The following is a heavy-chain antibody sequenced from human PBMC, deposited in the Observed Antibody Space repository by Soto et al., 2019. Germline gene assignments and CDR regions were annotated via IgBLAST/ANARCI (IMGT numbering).Heavy chain of an antibody. Sequence: PGGSLRLSCAASGFTFSDHYMDWVRQAPGKRLEWVGRTRNKANSYTTDYAASVKGRFTISRDDSKNSLYLQMNSLKTEDMAVYYCARGVLVGGTFGGFDYWGQGTLVTVSS. D-gene: IGHD1-26*01. CDR1: GFTFSDHY. V-gene: IGHV3-72*01. J-gene: IGHJ4*02. CDR3: ARGVLVGGTFGGFDY. CDR2: TRNKANSYTT.